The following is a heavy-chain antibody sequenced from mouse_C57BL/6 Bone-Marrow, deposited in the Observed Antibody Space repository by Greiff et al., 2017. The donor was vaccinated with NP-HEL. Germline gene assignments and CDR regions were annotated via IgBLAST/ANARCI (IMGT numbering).Heavy chain of an antibody. CDR3: AIKATVGEDYFDY. V-gene: IGHV1-53*01. CDR1: GYTFTSYW. Sequence: QVQLQQPGTELVKPGASVKLSCKASGYTFTSYWMHWVKQRPGQGLEWIGNINPCNGGTNYNEKFKSKATLTVDKSSSTAYMQLSSLTSEDSAVYYCAIKATVGEDYFDYWGQGTTITVSS. CDR2: INPCNGGT. D-gene: IGHD1-1*01. J-gene: IGHJ2*01.